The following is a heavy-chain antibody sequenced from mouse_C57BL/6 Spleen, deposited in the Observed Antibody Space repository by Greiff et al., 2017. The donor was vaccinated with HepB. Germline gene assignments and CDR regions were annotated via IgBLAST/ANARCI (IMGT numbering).Heavy chain of an antibody. CDR1: GYSFTGYY. CDR3: ARFEVTTNYAMDY. J-gene: IGHJ4*01. D-gene: IGHD2-2*01. V-gene: IGHV1-42*01. CDR2: INPSTGGT. Sequence: EVKLVESGPELVKPGASVKISCKASGYSFTGYYMNWVKQSPEKSLEWIGEINPSTGGTTYNQKFKAKATLTVDKSSSTAYMQLKSLTSEDSAVYYCARFEVTTNYAMDYWGQGTSVTVSS.